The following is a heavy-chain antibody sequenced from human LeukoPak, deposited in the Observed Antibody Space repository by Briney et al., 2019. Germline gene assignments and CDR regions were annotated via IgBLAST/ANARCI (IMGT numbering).Heavy chain of an antibody. CDR2: IWYDESNK. CDR3: ARDRNTYDAFDI. Sequence: GGSLRLSCAASGFTFSSYGMHWVRQAPGKGLEWVAVIWYDESNKYYADSVKGRFTISRDNSKNTLYLQMNSLRAEDTAVYYCARDRNTYDAFDIWGQGTMVTVSS. CDR1: GFTFSSYG. V-gene: IGHV3-33*08. J-gene: IGHJ3*02. D-gene: IGHD1-14*01.